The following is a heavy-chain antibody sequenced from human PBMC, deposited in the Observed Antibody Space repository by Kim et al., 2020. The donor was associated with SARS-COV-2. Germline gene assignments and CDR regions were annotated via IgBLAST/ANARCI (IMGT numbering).Heavy chain of an antibody. CDR2: ISGSGGST. V-gene: IGHV3-23*01. CDR3: AKGGTGITIFGVVILEDYFDY. CDR1: GFTFSSYA. Sequence: GGSLRLSCAASGFTFSSYAMSWVRQAPGKGLEWVSAISGSGGSTYYADSVKGRFTISRDNSKNTLYLQMNSLRAEDTAVYYCAKGGTGITIFGVVILEDYFDYWGQGTLLTVSS. D-gene: IGHD3-3*01. J-gene: IGHJ4*02.